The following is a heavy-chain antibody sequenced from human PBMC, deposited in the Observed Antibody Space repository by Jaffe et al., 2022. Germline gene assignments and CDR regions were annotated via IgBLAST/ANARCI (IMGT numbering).Heavy chain of an antibody. J-gene: IGHJ6*03. Sequence: EVQLLESGGGLVQPGGSLRLSCAASGFTFSSYAMSWVRQAPGKGLEWVSAISGSGGSTYYADSVKGRFTISRDNSKNTLYLQMNSLRAEDTAVYYCAKTPRGYDFWSGYYTGRYYYYMDVWGKGTTVTVSS. CDR1: GFTFSSYA. CDR2: ISGSGGST. CDR3: AKTPRGYDFWSGYYTGRYYYYMDV. V-gene: IGHV3-23*01. D-gene: IGHD3-3*01.